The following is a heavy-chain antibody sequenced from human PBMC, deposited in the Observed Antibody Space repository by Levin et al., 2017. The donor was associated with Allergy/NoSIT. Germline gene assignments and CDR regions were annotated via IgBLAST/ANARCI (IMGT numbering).Heavy chain of an antibody. CDR2: INHSGST. Sequence: SETLSLTCAVYGGSFSGYYWSWIRQPPGKGLEWIGEINHSGSTNYNPSLKSRVTISVDTSKNQFSLKLSSVTAADTAVYYCARGKWFGELLSPFDYWGQGTLVTVSS. CDR1: GGSFSGYY. J-gene: IGHJ4*02. D-gene: IGHD3-10*01. CDR3: ARGKWFGELLSPFDY. V-gene: IGHV4-34*01.